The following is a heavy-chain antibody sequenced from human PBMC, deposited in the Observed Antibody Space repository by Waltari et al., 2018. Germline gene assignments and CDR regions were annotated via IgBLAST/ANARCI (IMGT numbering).Heavy chain of an antibody. J-gene: IGHJ3*01. V-gene: IGHV1-69*12. CDR1: GDSFGGYG. CDR3: TRHYMGISQYYYHRNV. CDR2: IIPIFDIP. D-gene: IGHD1-26*01. Sequence: HVQLVQSGAEVKKPGSSVKVSCKASGDSFGGYGISWVRLAPGQGLEWMVGIIPIFDIPEYSHKFRELLAITASESTSTADMVLSSLSSADTAIYYCTRHYMGISQYYYHRNVWGQGPTVTFS.